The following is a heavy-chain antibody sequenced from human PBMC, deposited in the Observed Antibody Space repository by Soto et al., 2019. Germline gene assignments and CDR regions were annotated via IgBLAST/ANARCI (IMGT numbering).Heavy chain of an antibody. V-gene: IGHV1-18*01. CDR2: INAYAGKT. CDR3: ARDEQQLVRGLDY. CDR1: GYTFISNS. Sequence: QLVQSGGEVKKPGASVQVSCTASGYTFISNSISWVRQAPGQGLERVGWINAYAGKTKLAQKVQGRVTLTTDRSTSTAYLERRSLRSDDTAVYYCARDEQQLVRGLDYWGQGTLVSVSS. D-gene: IGHD6-13*01. J-gene: IGHJ4*02.